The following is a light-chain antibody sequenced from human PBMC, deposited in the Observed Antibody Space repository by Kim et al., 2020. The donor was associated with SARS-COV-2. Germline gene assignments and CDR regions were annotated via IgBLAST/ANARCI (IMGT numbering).Light chain of an antibody. V-gene: IGLV2-14*01. CDR3: SSYTTSTFL. J-gene: IGLJ1*01. CDR2: DVT. CDR1: NSDVGGYNY. Sequence: QSALTQPASVSGSPGQSITISCTGTNSDVGGYNYVSWYQQLPGKAPQLMIQDVTERPSGVSNRFSGSKSGNTASLTISGLQAEDEADYYCSSYTTSTFLFGTGTKVTVL.